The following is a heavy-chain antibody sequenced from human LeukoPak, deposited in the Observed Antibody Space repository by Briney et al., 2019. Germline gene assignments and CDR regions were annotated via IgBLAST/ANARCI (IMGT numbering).Heavy chain of an antibody. CDR2: ISSSSYI. Sequence: GGSLRLSCAASGFTFSSYSMNWVRQAPGKGLEWVSSISSSSYIYYADSVKGRFTISRDNAKNSLYLRMNSLRAEDTAVYYCARVWGPFYYDSSGYPDYWGQGTLVTVSS. V-gene: IGHV3-21*01. J-gene: IGHJ4*02. D-gene: IGHD3-22*01. CDR1: GFTFSSYS. CDR3: ARVWGPFYYDSSGYPDY.